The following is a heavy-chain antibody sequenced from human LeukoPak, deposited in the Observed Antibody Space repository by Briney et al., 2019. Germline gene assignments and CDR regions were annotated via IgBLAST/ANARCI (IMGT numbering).Heavy chain of an antibody. V-gene: IGHV4-4*07. CDR3: ARDRGDYSSSSNWFDP. CDR1: GGSISSYY. D-gene: IGHD6-6*01. J-gene: IGHJ5*02. Sequence: NPSETLSLTCTVSGGSISSYYWSWIRQPAGKGLEWIGRIYTRGSTNYNPSLKSRVTMSVDTSKNQFSLKVSSVTAADTAVYYCARDRGDYSSSSNWFDPWGQGTLVTVSS. CDR2: IYTRGST.